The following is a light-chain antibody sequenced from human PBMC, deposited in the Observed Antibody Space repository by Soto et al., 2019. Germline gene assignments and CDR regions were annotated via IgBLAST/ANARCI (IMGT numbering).Light chain of an antibody. Sequence: EIVLTQSPGTLSLSPGERATLSYRASQSVSSNYLAWYQQKLGQAPRLLIKGASFRATGIPDRFSGSGSGTDFTLTISRLEPEDFAVYYCQQYGSSLPITFGQGTRLEIK. J-gene: IGKJ5*01. CDR1: QSVSSNY. CDR3: QQYGSSLPIT. CDR2: GAS. V-gene: IGKV3-20*01.